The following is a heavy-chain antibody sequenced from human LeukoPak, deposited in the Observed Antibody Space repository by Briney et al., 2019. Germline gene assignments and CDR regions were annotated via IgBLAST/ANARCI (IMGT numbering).Heavy chain of an antibody. Sequence: GGSLRLSCAASGFTFSSYSVNWVRRAPGKGLEWVSSISSSGNYIYYADSVKGRFTISRDNAKNSLYLQMNSLRAEDTAVYYCARESGGYCSSTSCYKGYFDYWGQGTLVTVSS. CDR3: ARESGGYCSSTSCYKGYFDY. CDR1: GFTFSSYS. D-gene: IGHD2-2*02. J-gene: IGHJ4*02. CDR2: ISSSGNYI. V-gene: IGHV3-21*01.